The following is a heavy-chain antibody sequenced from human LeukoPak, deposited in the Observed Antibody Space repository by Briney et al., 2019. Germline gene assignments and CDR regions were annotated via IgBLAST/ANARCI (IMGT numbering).Heavy chain of an antibody. Sequence: GGSLRLSCAASGFTFSSHWMSWVRQAPGKGLEWVAHINQDESEKYYVDSVKGRFTVSRDNAKNSLYLQMNSLRAEDTAVYYCARDSYRALDYWGQGTLVTVSS. CDR3: ARDSYRALDY. CDR2: INQDESEK. V-gene: IGHV3-7*01. J-gene: IGHJ4*02. CDR1: GFTFSSHW. D-gene: IGHD1-14*01.